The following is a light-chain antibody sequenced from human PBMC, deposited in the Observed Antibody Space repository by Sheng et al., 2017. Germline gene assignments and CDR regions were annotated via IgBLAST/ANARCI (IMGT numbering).Light chain of an antibody. CDR3: QQYGTSPPLT. J-gene: IGKJ4*01. CDR2: GAS. V-gene: IGKV3-20*01. CDR1: QSVSSN. Sequence: EIVMTQSPATLSVSPGERATLSCRASQSVSSNLAWYQQKPGQGPRLLIYGASTRATCIPDRFSGSGSGTDFTLTISRLEPEDFAVYYCQQYGTSPPLTFGGGTKVEIK.